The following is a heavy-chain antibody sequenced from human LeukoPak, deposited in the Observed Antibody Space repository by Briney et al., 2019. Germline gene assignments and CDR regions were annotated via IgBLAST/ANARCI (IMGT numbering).Heavy chain of an antibody. CDR1: GFTFSNAW. CDR3: TTRLLVATIFDY. J-gene: IGHJ4*02. CDR2: IKSKTDGGTT. V-gene: IGHV3-15*01. Sequence: GGSLRLSCAASGFTFSNAWMSWVRQAPGKGLEWVGRIKSKTDGGTTDYAATVKGRFTISRDDSKNTLYLQMNSLKTEDTAVYYCTTRLLVATIFDYWGQGTLVTVSS. D-gene: IGHD5-12*01.